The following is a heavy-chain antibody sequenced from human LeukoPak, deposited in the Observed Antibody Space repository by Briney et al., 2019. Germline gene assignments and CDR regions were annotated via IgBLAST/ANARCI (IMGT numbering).Heavy chain of an antibody. V-gene: IGHV5-10-1*01. CDR1: GYSFTSYW. J-gene: IGHJ6*01. CDR2: IDPSDSYT. CDR3: ARLHYGPGDYSYYGLDV. Sequence: GESLKISCKGSGYSFTSYWISWVRQMPGKGLEWMGRIDPSDSYTNYSPSFQGHVTISADKSISPSYLQWSSLKASDPAMYYCARLHYGPGDYSYYGLDVWRQGTTVTVSS. D-gene: IGHD3-10*01.